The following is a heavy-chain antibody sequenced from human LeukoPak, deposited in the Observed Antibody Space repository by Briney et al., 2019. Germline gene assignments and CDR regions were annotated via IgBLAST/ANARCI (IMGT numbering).Heavy chain of an antibody. V-gene: IGHV4-59*01. CDR1: GGSISSYY. D-gene: IGHD3-16*02. Sequence: KPSETLSLTCTVSGGSISSYYWSWIRQPPGKGLEWIGYIYYSGSTNYNPSLKSRVTISVDTSKNQFSLKLSSVTAADTAVYYCARELRLGELSFLDYWGLGTLVTVSS. J-gene: IGHJ4*02. CDR3: ARELRLGELSFLDY. CDR2: IYYSGST.